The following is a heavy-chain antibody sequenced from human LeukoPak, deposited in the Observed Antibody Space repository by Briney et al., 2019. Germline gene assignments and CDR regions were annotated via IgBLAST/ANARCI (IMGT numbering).Heavy chain of an antibody. J-gene: IGHJ4*02. CDR1: GGSINNGGYY. CDR2: IYYSGSS. V-gene: IGHV4-31*03. Sequence: SETLSLTCTVSGGSINNGGYYWSWIRQHPGKGLEWIGYIYYSGSSYYNPSLRSRVTISVDTSKNHFSLKLSSVTAADTAVYYCARASGGFGELWGKDFDYWGQGTLVTVSS. CDR3: ARASGGFGELWGKDFDY. D-gene: IGHD3-10*01.